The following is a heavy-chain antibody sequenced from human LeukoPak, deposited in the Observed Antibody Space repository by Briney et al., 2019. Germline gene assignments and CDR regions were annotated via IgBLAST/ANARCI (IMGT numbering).Heavy chain of an antibody. Sequence: GGSLRLSCTASGFTFGDYAMSWFRQAPGKGLEWVGFIRSKAYGGTTEYAASVKGRFTISRDDSKSIAYLQMNSLKTEDTAVYYCTRDTADIVATNAFDYWGQGTLVTVSS. CDR3: TRDTADIVATNAFDY. V-gene: IGHV3-49*03. D-gene: IGHD5-12*01. CDR2: IRSKAYGGTT. J-gene: IGHJ4*02. CDR1: GFTFGDYA.